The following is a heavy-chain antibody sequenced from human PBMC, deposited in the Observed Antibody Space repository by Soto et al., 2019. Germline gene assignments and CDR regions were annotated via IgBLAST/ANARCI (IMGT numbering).Heavy chain of an antibody. CDR3: ATAAYSSSWYQLYDYYYGMDV. CDR2: ISGSGGST. J-gene: IGHJ6*02. CDR1: GFTFSSYA. V-gene: IGHV3-23*01. D-gene: IGHD6-13*01. Sequence: GGSLRLSCAASGFTFSSYAMSWVRQAPGKGLEWVSAISGSGGSTYYADSVKGRFTISRDNSKNTLYLQMNSLRAEDTAVYYCATAAYSSSWYQLYDYYYGMDVWGQGTTVTAP.